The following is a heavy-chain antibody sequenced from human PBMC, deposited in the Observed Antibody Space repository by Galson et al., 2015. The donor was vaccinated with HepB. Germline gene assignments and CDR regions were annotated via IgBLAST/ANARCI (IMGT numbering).Heavy chain of an antibody. Sequence: SLRLSCAASGFTFSSYGMHWVRQAPGKGLEWVAVIWYDGSNKYYADSVKGRFTISRDNSKNTLYLQMNSLRAEDTAVYYCARDRERWTNWYFDLWGRGTLVTVSS. CDR3: ARDRERWTNWYFDL. CDR2: IWYDGSNK. CDR1: GFTFSSYG. J-gene: IGHJ2*01. V-gene: IGHV3-33*08. D-gene: IGHD5-24*01.